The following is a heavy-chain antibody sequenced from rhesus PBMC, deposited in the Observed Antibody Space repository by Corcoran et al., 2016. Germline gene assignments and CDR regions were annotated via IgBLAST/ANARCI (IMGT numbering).Heavy chain of an antibody. CDR1: GGSFSGYS. CDR2: ISGMRGRT. V-gene: IGHV4-165*01. CDR3: ARDSGSWHEAKFDY. D-gene: IGHD6-25*01. J-gene: IGHJ4*01. Sequence: QVQLQESGPGLVKPSETLSLTCAVSGGSFSGYSWGWIRQPPGKGREGIGYISGMRGRTNYTPSRKSRGTIATDTTKNQFSRKLSSVTAADTAVYYCARDSGSWHEAKFDYWGQGVLVTVSS.